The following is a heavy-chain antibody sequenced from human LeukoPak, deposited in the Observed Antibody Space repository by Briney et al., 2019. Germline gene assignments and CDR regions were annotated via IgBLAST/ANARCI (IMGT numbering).Heavy chain of an antibody. CDR1: GYTFTSYY. CDR2: INPSGGST. Sequence: GASVKVSCKASGYTFTSYYMHWVRQAPGQGLEWMGIINPSGGSTSYTQKFQGRVTMTRDTSTSTVYMELSSLRSEDTAVYYCARDLEPYYYDSSLWGQGTLVTVSS. V-gene: IGHV1-46*01. D-gene: IGHD3-22*01. CDR3: ARDLEPYYYDSSL. J-gene: IGHJ4*02.